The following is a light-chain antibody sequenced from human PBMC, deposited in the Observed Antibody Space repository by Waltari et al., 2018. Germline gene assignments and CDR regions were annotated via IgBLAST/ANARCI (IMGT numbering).Light chain of an antibody. CDR3: QVWDDTTNSGV. CDR2: YDT. J-gene: IGLJ3*02. CDR1: TIETTS. Sequence: YVVTQPPSVSVAPGKTATLTCGGHTIETTSVNWYKQKSGQAPVLVMFYDTDRPPGIPARFSGSNSGNTATLTISWVEAGDEADYHCQVWDDTTNSGVFGGGTRLSVL. V-gene: IGLV3-21*04.